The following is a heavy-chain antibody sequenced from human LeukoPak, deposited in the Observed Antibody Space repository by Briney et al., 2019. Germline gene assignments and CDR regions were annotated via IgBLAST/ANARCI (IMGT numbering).Heavy chain of an antibody. CDR2: SAGST. J-gene: IGHJ3*02. Sequence: SAGSTYYADSVRGRFTISRDNSKNTLYLQMNSLRAEDTAVYYCARDRIPGVVAPNDAFDIWGQGTMVTVSS. V-gene: IGHV3-53*01. CDR3: ARDRIPGVVAPNDAFDI. D-gene: IGHD3-3*01.